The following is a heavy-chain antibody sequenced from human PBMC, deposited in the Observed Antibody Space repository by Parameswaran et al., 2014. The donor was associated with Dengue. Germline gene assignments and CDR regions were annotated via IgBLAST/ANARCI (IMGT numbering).Heavy chain of an antibody. V-gene: IGHV3-49*03. CDR3: TREVDCSSTSCYPSNWFDP. J-gene: IGHJ5*02. D-gene: IGHD2-2*01. CDR2: IRSKAYGGTT. CDR1: GFTFGDYA. Sequence: LRLSCTASGFTFGDYAMSWFRQAPGKGLEWVGFIRSKAYGGTTEYAASVKGRFTISRDDSKSIAYLQMNSLKTEDTAVYYCTREVDCSSTSCYPSNWFDPWGQGTLVTVSS.